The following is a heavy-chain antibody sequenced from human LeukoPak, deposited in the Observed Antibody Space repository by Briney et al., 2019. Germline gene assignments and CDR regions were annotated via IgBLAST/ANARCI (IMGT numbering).Heavy chain of an antibody. V-gene: IGHV3-66*01. CDR3: AREFVYGDPFDP. Sequence: RGGSLRLSCAPSGFTLSSTYMNWVRQAPEKGLEWVSVIFGGGGTYYADTVKGRFIISRDNSKNTLHLQMNSLRAEDTAVYFCAREFVYGDPFDPWGQGTLVTVSS. CDR1: GFTLSSTY. CDR2: IFGGGGT. D-gene: IGHD4-17*01. J-gene: IGHJ5*02.